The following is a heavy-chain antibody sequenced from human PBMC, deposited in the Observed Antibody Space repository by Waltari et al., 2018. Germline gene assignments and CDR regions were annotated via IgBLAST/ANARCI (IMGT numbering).Heavy chain of an antibody. V-gene: IGHV3-30*02. Sequence: QVQLVESGGGVVQPGGSLRLSCAASGFTFRSYGMHWFRPAPGKGLEWVAFIRYDGSNKYYADSVKGRFTISRDNSKNTLYLQMNSLRAEDTAVYYCANDITIFGVVITHFDYWGQGTLVTVSS. CDR2: IRYDGSNK. CDR3: ANDITIFGVVITHFDY. CDR1: GFTFRSYG. J-gene: IGHJ4*02. D-gene: IGHD3-3*01.